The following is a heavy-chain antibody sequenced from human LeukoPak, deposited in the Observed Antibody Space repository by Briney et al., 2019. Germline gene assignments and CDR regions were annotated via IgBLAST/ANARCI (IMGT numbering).Heavy chain of an antibody. CDR2: IYYSGST. D-gene: IGHD3-22*01. CDR1: GGSISSYY. J-gene: IGHJ6*03. CDR3: ARVSLYYYDSMSYYYMDV. V-gene: IGHV4-59*01. Sequence: SETLSLTCTVSGGSISSYYWSWIRQPPGKGLEWIGYIYYSGSTNYNPSLKSRVTISVDTSKNQFSLKLSSVTAADTAVYYCARVSLYYYDSMSYYYMDVWGKGTTVTVSS.